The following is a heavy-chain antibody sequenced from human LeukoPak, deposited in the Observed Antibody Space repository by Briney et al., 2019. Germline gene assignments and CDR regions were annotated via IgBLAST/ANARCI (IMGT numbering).Heavy chain of an antibody. CDR2: ISGSGGST. CDR3: AKVTQDSSGWYGEYFDY. CDR1: GFTFSSYA. J-gene: IGHJ4*02. Sequence: GGSLRLSCAASGFTFSSYAMSWVRQAPGKGLEWVSAISGSGGSTYYADSVEGRFTISRDNSKNTLYLQMNSLRAEDTAVYYCAKVTQDSSGWYGEYFDYWGQGTLVTVSS. D-gene: IGHD6-19*01. V-gene: IGHV3-23*01.